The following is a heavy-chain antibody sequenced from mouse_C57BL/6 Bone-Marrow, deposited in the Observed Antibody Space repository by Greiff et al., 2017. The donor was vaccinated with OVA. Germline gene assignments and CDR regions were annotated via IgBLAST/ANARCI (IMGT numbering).Heavy chain of an antibody. CDR2: INYDGSST. CDR1: GFTFSDYY. D-gene: IGHD4-1*01. CDR3: ARGWVYFDY. V-gene: IGHV5-16*01. Sequence: EVKVEESEGGLVQPGSSMKLSCTASGFTFSDYYMAWVRQVPEKGLEWVANINYDGSSTYYLDSLKSRFIISRDNAKNILYLQMSSLKSEDTATYYCARGWVYFDYWGQGTTLTVSS. J-gene: IGHJ2*01.